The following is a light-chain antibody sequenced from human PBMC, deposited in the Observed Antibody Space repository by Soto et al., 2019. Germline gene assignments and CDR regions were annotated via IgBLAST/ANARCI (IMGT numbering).Light chain of an antibody. V-gene: IGKV3-15*01. Sequence: EIVMTQSPATLSVSPGERAPLSCRASHSVSSRLAWYQQKPGQAPRLLIYGASTRATGLPARFSGSGSGTEFTLTISSLQSEDFAVYYCQHYTNWPLTFGGGTTVEIK. CDR3: QHYTNWPLT. CDR2: GAS. CDR1: HSVSSR. J-gene: IGKJ4*01.